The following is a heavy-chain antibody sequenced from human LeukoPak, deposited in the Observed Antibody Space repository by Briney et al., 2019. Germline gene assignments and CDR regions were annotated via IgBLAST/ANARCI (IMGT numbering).Heavy chain of an antibody. Sequence: GGSLRLSCAASGFTFSIYAISWVRQAPGKGLESVSAISGSGGSTYYADSVKGRFTISRDNSKNTLYLQMNSLRAEDTAVYYCAKDIKYYGSGSYYNRWGQGTLVTVSS. D-gene: IGHD3-10*01. CDR2: ISGSGGST. V-gene: IGHV3-23*01. J-gene: IGHJ5*02. CDR1: GFTFSIYA. CDR3: AKDIKYYGSGSYYNR.